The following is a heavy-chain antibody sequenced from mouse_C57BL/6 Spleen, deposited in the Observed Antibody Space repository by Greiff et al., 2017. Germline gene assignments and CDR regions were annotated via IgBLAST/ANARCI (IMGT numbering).Heavy chain of an antibody. V-gene: IGHV1-80*01. CDR3: ARGGTTVAFDY. CDR1: GYAFSSYW. Sequence: LVESGAELVKPGASVKISCKASGYAFSSYWMNWVKQRPGKGLEWIGQIYPGDGDTNYNGKIKGKATLTADKSSSTAYMQLSSLTSEDSAVYFCARGGTTVAFDYWGQGTTLTVSS. CDR2: IYPGDGDT. D-gene: IGHD1-1*01. J-gene: IGHJ2*01.